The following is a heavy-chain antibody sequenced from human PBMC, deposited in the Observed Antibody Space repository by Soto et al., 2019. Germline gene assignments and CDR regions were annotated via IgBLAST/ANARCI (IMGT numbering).Heavy chain of an antibody. CDR2: LYYSGST. J-gene: IGHJ5*02. CDR3: ARLNSGWYDP. D-gene: IGHD6-19*01. V-gene: IGHV4-59*08. Sequence: PSETLSLTCTVSGGSISSYYWSWIRQPPGKGLEWIGYLYYSGSTNYNPSLKSRVTISVDTSKNQFSLKLSSVTAADTAVYYCARLNSGWYDPWGQGTLVTVSS. CDR1: GGSISSYY.